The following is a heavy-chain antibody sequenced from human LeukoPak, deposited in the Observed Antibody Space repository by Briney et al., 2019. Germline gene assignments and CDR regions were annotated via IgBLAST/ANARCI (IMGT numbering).Heavy chain of an antibody. J-gene: IGHJ5*02. CDR1: GFTFRSYW. Sequence: GGSLRLSCVVSGFTFRSYWMSWVRQAPGKGLEWVAVISYDGSNKYYADSVKGRFTISRDNSKNTLYLQMNSLRAEDTAVYYCAKLEGTAMATNWFDPWGQGTLVTVSS. V-gene: IGHV3-30*18. D-gene: IGHD5-18*01. CDR2: ISYDGSNK. CDR3: AKLEGTAMATNWFDP.